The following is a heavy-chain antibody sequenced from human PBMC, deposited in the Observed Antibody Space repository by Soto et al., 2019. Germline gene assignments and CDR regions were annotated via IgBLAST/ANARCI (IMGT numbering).Heavy chain of an antibody. CDR3: ARDRVQDGMDV. Sequence: GGSLRLSCAASGFTVSSNYMSWVRQAPGKGLEWVSVIYSGGSTYYADSVKGRFTISRDNSKNTLYLQMNSLRAEDTAVYYCARDRVQDGMDVWGQGTTVTVSS. CDR1: GFTVSSNY. V-gene: IGHV3-53*01. D-gene: IGHD1-1*01. CDR2: IYSGGST. J-gene: IGHJ6*02.